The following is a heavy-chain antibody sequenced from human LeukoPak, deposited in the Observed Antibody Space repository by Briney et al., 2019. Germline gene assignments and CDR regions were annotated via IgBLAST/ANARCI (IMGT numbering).Heavy chain of an antibody. CDR3: ARGPESYYDFWSGYYVVDY. J-gene: IGHJ4*02. V-gene: IGHV3-21*01. Sequence: GGSLRLSCAASGFTFSSYSMNWVRQAPGEGLEWVSSISSSSSYIYYADSVKGRFTISRDNAKNSLYLQMNSLRAEDTAVYYCARGPESYYDFWSGYYVVDYWGQGTLVTVSS. CDR1: GFTFSSYS. CDR2: ISSSSSYI. D-gene: IGHD3-3*01.